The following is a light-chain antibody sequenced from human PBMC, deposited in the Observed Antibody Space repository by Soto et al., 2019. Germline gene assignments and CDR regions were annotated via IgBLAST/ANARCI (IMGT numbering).Light chain of an antibody. CDR2: AAS. CDR1: QSVRTH. Sequence: DIQMTQSPSSLSASIGDRVTITCRASQSVRTHLNWYHQKPGKAPELLIYAASSLQAGVPSRFSGSGYGTDFTLTISSLHPEDFGDYYCQQSYSPPRTFGQGTNLEI. CDR3: QQSYSPPRT. J-gene: IGKJ2*01. V-gene: IGKV1-39*01.